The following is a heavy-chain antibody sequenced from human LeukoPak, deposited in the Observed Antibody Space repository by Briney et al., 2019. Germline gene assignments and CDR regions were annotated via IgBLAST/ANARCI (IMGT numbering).Heavy chain of an antibody. V-gene: IGHV4-30-2*01. CDR3: ARATYYYDSSGYYYTGLANTFDY. Sequence: PSQTLSLTCAVSGGSISSGGSSWSWIRQPPGKGLAWIGYIYHRGSTYYNPSLKSRVTISVDRSKNQFSLKLSSVTAADTAVYYCARATYYYDSSGYYYTGLANTFDYWGQGTLVTVSS. J-gene: IGHJ4*02. D-gene: IGHD3-22*01. CDR2: IYHRGST. CDR1: GGSISSGGSS.